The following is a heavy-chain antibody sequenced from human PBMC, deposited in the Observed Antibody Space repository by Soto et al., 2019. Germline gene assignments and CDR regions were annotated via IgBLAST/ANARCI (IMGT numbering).Heavy chain of an antibody. V-gene: IGHV4-34*01. Sequence: QVQLQQWGAGLLKPSETLSLTCAVYGGSFSGYYWSWIRQPPGKGLEWIGEINHSGSTNYNPSLKGRVSISVATSKNQSSLKLRSVTAADAAVYYCARGQDIVVVPAAAYYFDYWGQGTLVTVSS. J-gene: IGHJ4*02. CDR3: ARGQDIVVVPAAAYYFDY. CDR2: INHSGST. CDR1: GGSFSGYY. D-gene: IGHD2-2*01.